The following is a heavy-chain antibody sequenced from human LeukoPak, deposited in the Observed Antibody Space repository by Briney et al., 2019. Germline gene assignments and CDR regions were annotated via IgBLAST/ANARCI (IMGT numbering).Heavy chain of an antibody. V-gene: IGHV3-21*01. CDR1: GFSFSSNS. Sequence: GRCLRPSWAPSGFSFSSNSMNWGRHAPRKGLEWVSSISSSGSYIFHADSVKGRFTISRDNAKTSLYLQMNSLRAEDTAVYYCAREGPINNGDLDYWGQGTLVTVSS. D-gene: IGHD1/OR15-1a*01. CDR2: ISSSGSYI. J-gene: IGHJ4*02. CDR3: AREGPINNGDLDY.